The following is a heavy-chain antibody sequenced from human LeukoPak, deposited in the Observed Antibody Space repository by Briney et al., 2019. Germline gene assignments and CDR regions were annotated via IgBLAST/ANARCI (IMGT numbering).Heavy chain of an antibody. V-gene: IGHV1-2*02. Sequence: ASVKVSCKASGYTSTGYYMHWVRQAPGQGLEWMGWINPNSGGTNYAQKFQGRVTMTRDASISTAYIELSRLRSDDTAVYYCARDRPGIVVVPAATPGYMDVWGKGTTVTVSS. CDR3: ARDRPGIVVVPAATPGYMDV. D-gene: IGHD2-2*01. J-gene: IGHJ6*03. CDR1: GYTSTGYY. CDR2: INPNSGGT.